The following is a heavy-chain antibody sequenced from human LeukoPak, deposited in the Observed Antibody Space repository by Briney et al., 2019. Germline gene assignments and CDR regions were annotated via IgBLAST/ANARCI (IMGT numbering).Heavy chain of an antibody. Sequence: SGGSLRLSCAASGFTFSSYSMNWVRQAPGKGLEWVSSISSSSSYIYYADSVKGRFTISRDNAKNSLYLQMNSLRAEDTAVYYCARGTPDQSIAARPSIYYYYMDVWGKGTTVTVSS. CDR3: ARGTPDQSIAARPSIYYYYMDV. V-gene: IGHV3-21*01. CDR1: GFTFSSYS. D-gene: IGHD6-6*01. J-gene: IGHJ6*03. CDR2: ISSSSSYI.